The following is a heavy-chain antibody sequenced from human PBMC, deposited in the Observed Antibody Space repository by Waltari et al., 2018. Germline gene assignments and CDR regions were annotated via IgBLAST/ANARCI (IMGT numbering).Heavy chain of an antibody. D-gene: IGHD2-21*01. CDR3: ALDTGALWMDV. J-gene: IGHJ6*02. CDR2: INPSGGST. CDR1: EYTFTSSY. V-gene: IGHV1-46*01. Sequence: QVQLVQSGAEVKKPGASVKISCKTSEYTFTSSYIHWVRQAPGQGLEWMGIINPSGGSTIYAQKFQGRVTMTRDTSTSTVYMELSSLRSDDTAVYYCALDTGALWMDVWGQGTTVTVSS.